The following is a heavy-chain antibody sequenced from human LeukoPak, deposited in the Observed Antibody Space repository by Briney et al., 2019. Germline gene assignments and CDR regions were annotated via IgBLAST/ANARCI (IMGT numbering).Heavy chain of an antibody. Sequence: ASVKVSCKASGYTFTSYAISWVRQAPGQGLEWMGWISAYNGYTNYAQNLQGRDTITTDTSTSTAYMELTSLRSDDTAVYYCARALARDVYNINWFDLWGQGTLVTVSS. CDR2: ISAYNGYT. V-gene: IGHV1-18*01. CDR3: ARALARDVYNINWFDL. CDR1: GYTFTSYA. J-gene: IGHJ5*02. D-gene: IGHD5-24*01.